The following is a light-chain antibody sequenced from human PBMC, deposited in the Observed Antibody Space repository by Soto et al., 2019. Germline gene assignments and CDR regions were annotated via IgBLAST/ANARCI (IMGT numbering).Light chain of an antibody. CDR1: SSDLGSYPY. Sequence: QYALTQPASVSGSPGQSITISCTGTSSDLGSYPYVSWYQQHPGKAPKLMIYDVNNRPSGVSNRFSGSKSGNTASLTISGLQAEDEADYYCSSYTTSSTVVFGGGTKLTVL. J-gene: IGLJ2*01. CDR2: DVN. V-gene: IGLV2-14*03. CDR3: SSYTTSSTVV.